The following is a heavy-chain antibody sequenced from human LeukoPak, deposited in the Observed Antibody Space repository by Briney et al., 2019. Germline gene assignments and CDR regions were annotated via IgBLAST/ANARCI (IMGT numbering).Heavy chain of an antibody. V-gene: IGHV3-23*01. J-gene: IGHJ3*02. Sequence: GGSLRLSCAASGFIFDDYGMSWVRQAPGVGLEWVSGISDSGVGTYYADSVKGRFTISRDNSKNTLYLQMDSLRAEDTALYYCAKDQSGTYGRDAFDIWGQGTMVTVSS. D-gene: IGHD1-26*01. CDR3: AKDQSGTYGRDAFDI. CDR2: ISDSGVGT. CDR1: GFIFDDYG.